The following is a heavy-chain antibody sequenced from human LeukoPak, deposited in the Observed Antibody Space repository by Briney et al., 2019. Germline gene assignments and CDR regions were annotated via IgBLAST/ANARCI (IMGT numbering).Heavy chain of an antibody. D-gene: IGHD4-17*01. CDR2: IYHSEST. Sequence: PSQTLSLTCAASGGSISSGGYSWSWIRQPPGKGLESIGYIYHSESTYYNPSLKSRVTISVDRSKNQFSLKLSSVTAADTAVYYCARFSYGDGFDYWGQGTLVTVSS. J-gene: IGHJ4*02. CDR3: ARFSYGDGFDY. V-gene: IGHV4-30-2*01. CDR1: GGSISSGGYS.